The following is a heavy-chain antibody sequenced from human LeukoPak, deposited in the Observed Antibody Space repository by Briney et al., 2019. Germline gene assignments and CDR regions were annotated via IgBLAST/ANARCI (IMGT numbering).Heavy chain of an antibody. J-gene: IGHJ1*01. CDR2: INHSGST. CDR1: GGSFSGYY. CDR3: ARGRAGYHREYFQH. Sequence: PSETLSLTCAVYGGSFSGYYWSWIRQPPGKGLEWIGEINHSGSTNYNPSLKSRVTISVDTSKNQFSLKLSSVTAADTAVYYCARGRAGYHREYFQHWGQGTLVTVSS. D-gene: IGHD3-9*01. V-gene: IGHV4-34*01.